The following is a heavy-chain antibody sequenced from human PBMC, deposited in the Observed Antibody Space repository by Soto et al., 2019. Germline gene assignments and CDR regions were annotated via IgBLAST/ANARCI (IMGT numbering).Heavy chain of an antibody. CDR1: GYTLTELS. CDR3: ATANVLRFLEWLPRSLGGMDV. V-gene: IGHV1-24*01. Sequence: ASVKVSCKVSGYTLTELSMHWVRQAPGKGLEWMGGFDPEDGETIYAQKFQGRVTMTEDTSTDTAYMELSSLRSEDTAVYYCATANVLRFLEWLPRSLGGMDVWGQGTMVTVSS. CDR2: FDPEDGET. J-gene: IGHJ6*02. D-gene: IGHD3-3*01.